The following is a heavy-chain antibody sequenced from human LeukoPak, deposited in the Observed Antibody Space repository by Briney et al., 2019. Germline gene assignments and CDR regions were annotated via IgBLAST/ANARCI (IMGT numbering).Heavy chain of an antibody. CDR3: ARDRGDTLNWFDP. J-gene: IGHJ5*02. D-gene: IGHD2-21*01. CDR2: MNPNSGNT. V-gene: IGHV1-8*03. CDR1: GYTFTSYD. Sequence: GASVKVSCKASGYTFTSYDINWVRQATGQGLEWMGWMNPNSGNTGYAQKFQGRVTITADESTSTAYMELSSLRSEDTAVYYCARDRGDTLNWFDPWGQGTLVTVSS.